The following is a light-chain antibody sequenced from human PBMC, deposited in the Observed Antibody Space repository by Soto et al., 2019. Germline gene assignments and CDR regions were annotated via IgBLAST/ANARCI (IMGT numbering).Light chain of an antibody. CDR3: QQYNHWPFA. Sequence: ETVKTQSPASLSVSPGESATLSCRISQSVATSLAWYQQKPGQAPRLLIYGASTRATGVPTRFSGSGSGAEFTLIISSLQSEDFAVYYCQQYNHWPFAFGPGTKVDIK. V-gene: IGKV3-15*01. J-gene: IGKJ3*01. CDR1: QSVATS. CDR2: GAS.